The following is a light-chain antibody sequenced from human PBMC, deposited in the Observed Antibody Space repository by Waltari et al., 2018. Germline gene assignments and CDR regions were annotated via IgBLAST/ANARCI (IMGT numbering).Light chain of an antibody. CDR3: CSNAGSYEV. CDR1: SSDIGRYNY. J-gene: IGLJ2*01. CDR2: DVT. Sequence: QSALTQPRSVSGSPGQSVTISCTGPSSDIGRYNYVCWYQQHPGKAPKLLIYDVTERPSGVPERFSASKAGNTASLTISGLQAEDEADYYCCSNAGSYEVFGGGTKLTVL. V-gene: IGLV2-11*01.